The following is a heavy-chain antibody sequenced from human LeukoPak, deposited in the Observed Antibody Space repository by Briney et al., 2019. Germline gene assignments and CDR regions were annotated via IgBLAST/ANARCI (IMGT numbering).Heavy chain of an antibody. J-gene: IGHJ4*02. D-gene: IGHD5-24*01. CDR3: ARGPEGGMATSYFDY. V-gene: IGHV1-2*02. CDR1: GYTFTSYG. CDR2: INPNSGGT. Sequence: ASVKVSCKASGYTFTSYGISWVRQAPGQGLEWMGWINPNSGGTNYAQKFQGRVTMTRDTSISTAYMELSKLRSDDTAVYYCARGPEGGMATSYFDYWGQGTLVTVSS.